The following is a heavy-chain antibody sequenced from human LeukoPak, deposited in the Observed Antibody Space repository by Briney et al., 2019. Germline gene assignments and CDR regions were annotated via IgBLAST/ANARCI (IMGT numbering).Heavy chain of an antibody. V-gene: IGHV3-53*01. J-gene: IGHJ6*04. D-gene: IGHD4-17*01. CDR1: GFTVTTNY. Sequence: GGSLRLSCAASGFTVTTNYMSWVRQAPGKGLEWVSVIYRDDSSYYADSVKGRFTISRDNSKNTLYLQMHSLRAEDTAVYYCARESLGSVDPRRYSTTVSQDVWGKGTAVTISS. CDR3: ARESLGSVDPRRYSTTVSQDV. CDR2: IYRDDSS.